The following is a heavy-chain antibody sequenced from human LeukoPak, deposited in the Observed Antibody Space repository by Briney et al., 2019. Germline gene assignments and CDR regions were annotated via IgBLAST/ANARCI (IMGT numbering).Heavy chain of an antibody. CDR2: IHYSGST. D-gene: IGHD6-6*01. J-gene: IGHJ4*02. V-gene: IGHV4-59*01. Sequence: SETLSLTCIVSGGSISSYYWSWIRQPPGKGLEWIGYIHYSGSTNYNPSLKSRVTISEATSKNQFSLKLTSVTAADTAVYYCARDYSSSYYFDTWGQGTLVTVSS. CDR1: GGSISSYY. CDR3: ARDYSSSYYFDT.